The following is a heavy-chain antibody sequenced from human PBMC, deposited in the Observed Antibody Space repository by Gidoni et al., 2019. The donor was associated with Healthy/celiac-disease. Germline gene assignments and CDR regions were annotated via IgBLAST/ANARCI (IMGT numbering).Heavy chain of an antibody. Sequence: QVQLQESAPGLVTPSETLSLTCTLSGGSISSYYWRWIRQPPGKGLECVGYIYYSGRTNYNPSLKSRVTISVDTSKNQFSLKLSSVTAADTAVYYCASGDGYKSMAGWGQGTLVTVSS. D-gene: IGHD5-12*01. CDR2: IYYSGRT. CDR3: ASGDGYKSMAG. CDR1: GGSISSYY. V-gene: IGHV4-59*01. J-gene: IGHJ4*02.